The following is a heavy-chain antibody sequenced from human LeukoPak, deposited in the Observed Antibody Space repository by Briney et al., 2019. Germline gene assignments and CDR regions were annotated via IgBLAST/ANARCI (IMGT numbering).Heavy chain of an antibody. Sequence: GASVKVSCKASGYSFTSYYIHWVRQAPGQGLEWMGMINPNYGGTAYAQMFKGGVTLTRDTSTSTVYMELSSLKSEDTAVYFCARDQGPTADYVWGTYFDYWGQGALVTVSS. CDR1: GYSFTSYY. CDR3: ARDQGPTADYVWGTYFDY. D-gene: IGHD3-16*01. V-gene: IGHV1-46*01. J-gene: IGHJ4*02. CDR2: INPNYGGT.